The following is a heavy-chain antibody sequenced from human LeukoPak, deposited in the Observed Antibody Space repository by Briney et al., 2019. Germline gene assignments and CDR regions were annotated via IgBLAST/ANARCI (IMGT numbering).Heavy chain of an antibody. V-gene: IGHV3-7*01. CDR3: ARPRWLQFGPHDS. J-gene: IGHJ4*02. CDR1: GFTLSTFW. CDR2: IKQDGSER. D-gene: IGHD5-12*01. Sequence: PGGSLRLSCAASGFTLSTFWMSWVRQSPGKGLEWVANIKQDGSERHYVDSVRGRFIISRDNAKNSLYLQMNNLRAEDTAVYYCARPRWLQFGPHDSWGQGTLVTVSS.